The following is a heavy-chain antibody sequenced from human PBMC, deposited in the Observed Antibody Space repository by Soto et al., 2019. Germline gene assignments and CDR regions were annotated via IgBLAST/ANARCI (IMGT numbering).Heavy chain of an antibody. CDR2: INAANGDT. V-gene: IGHV1-3*01. Sequence: XSVKVSCKASGYSFTTYAVHWVRQAPGQRLEWMGWINAANGDTKYSQEFQGRVTITRDTSASTAYMELSSLRSEDTAVYYCARAPFDYWGQGTLVTVSS. J-gene: IGHJ4*02. CDR1: GYSFTTYA. CDR3: ARAPFDY.